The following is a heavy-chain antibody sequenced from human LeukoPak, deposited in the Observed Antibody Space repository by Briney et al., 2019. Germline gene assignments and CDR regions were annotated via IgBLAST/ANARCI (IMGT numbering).Heavy chain of an antibody. CDR1: GFTFDDYG. V-gene: IGHV3-20*04. D-gene: IGHD2-15*01. Sequence: GGSLRLSCAASGFTFDDYGMSWVRQAPGKGLGWVSAINWNGGSTGYADSVKGRFTISRDNAKSSLYLQMNSLRAEDTALYYCARDSTQPGPVVVAATYAGFDYWGQGTLVTVSS. J-gene: IGHJ4*02. CDR2: INWNGGST. CDR3: ARDSTQPGPVVVAATYAGFDY.